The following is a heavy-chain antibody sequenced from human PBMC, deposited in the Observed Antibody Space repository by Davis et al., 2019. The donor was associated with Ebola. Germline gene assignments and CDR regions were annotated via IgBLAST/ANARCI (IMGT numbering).Heavy chain of an antibody. D-gene: IGHD4-11*01. CDR1: GYTFTSYY. Sequence: AASVKVSCKASGYTFTSYYMHWVRQAPGQGLEWMGIINPSGGSTSYAQKFQGRVTMTRDTSTSTAYMELRSLRSDDTAVYYCARDLGTVNDYWGQGTLVTVSS. CDR3: ARDLGTVNDY. J-gene: IGHJ4*02. CDR2: INPSGGST. V-gene: IGHV1-46*01.